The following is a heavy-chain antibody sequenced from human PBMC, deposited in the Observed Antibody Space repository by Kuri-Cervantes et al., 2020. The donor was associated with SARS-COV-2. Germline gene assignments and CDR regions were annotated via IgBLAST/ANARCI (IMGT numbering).Heavy chain of an antibody. Sequence: GESLKISCAASGFTFSTYGMHWVRQAPGKGLEWVAVISYDGTNKYYADSVKGRFTISRDNSKNTLYLQMNSLRAEDTAVYYCVRDGDHWNFDYWGQGTLVTASS. CDR3: VRDGDHWNFDY. J-gene: IGHJ4*02. V-gene: IGHV3-30*03. CDR2: ISYDGTNK. D-gene: IGHD1-1*01. CDR1: GFTFSTYG.